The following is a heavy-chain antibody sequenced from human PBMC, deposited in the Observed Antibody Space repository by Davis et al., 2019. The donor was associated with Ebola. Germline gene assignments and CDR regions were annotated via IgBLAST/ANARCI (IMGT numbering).Heavy chain of an antibody. CDR1: GGSFSGYY. D-gene: IGHD3-3*01. V-gene: IGHV4-34*01. Sequence: PSETLSLTCAVYGGSFSGYYWSWIRQPPGKGLEWIGEINHSGSTNYNPSLKSRVTISVDTSKNQFSLKLSSVTAADTAVYYCARGYIDFWSGPATYYMDVWGKGTTVTVSS. J-gene: IGHJ6*03. CDR2: INHSGST. CDR3: ARGYIDFWSGPATYYMDV.